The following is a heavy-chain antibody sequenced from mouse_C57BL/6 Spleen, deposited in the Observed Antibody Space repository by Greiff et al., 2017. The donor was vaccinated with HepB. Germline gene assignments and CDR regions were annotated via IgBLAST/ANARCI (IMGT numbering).Heavy chain of an antibody. V-gene: IGHV1-82*01. D-gene: IGHD4-1*01. CDR1: GYAFSSSW. Sequence: QVQLKESGPELVKPGASVKISCKASGYAFSSSWMNWVKQRPGKGLEWIGRIYPGDGDTNYNGKFKGKATLTADKSSRTAYMQLSSLTSEGSAVYFCARSVTGTGFAYWGQGTLVTVSA. CDR3: ARSVTGTGFAY. J-gene: IGHJ3*01. CDR2: IYPGDGDT.